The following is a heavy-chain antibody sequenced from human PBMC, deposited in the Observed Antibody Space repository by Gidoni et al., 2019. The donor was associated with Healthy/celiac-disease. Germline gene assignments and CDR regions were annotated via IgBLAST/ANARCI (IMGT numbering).Heavy chain of an antibody. CDR1: GGTFSSYA. J-gene: IGHJ5*02. V-gene: IGHV1-69*12. CDR3: ARSPLGMGPAAIVWFDP. D-gene: IGHD2-2*01. CDR2: IIPIFGTA. Sequence: QVQLVQSGAEVKKPGSSVKVSCKASGGTFSSYAISWVRQAPGQGLEWMGGIIPIFGTANYAQKFQGRVTITADESTSTAYMELSSLRSEDTAVYYCARSPLGMGPAAIVWFDPWGQGTLVTVSS.